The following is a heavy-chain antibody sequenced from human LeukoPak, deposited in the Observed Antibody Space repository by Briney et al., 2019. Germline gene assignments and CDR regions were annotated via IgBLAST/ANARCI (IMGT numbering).Heavy chain of an antibody. CDR3: TKEDSSGAFDY. J-gene: IGHJ4*02. V-gene: IGHV3-30*04. Sequence: GGSLRLSCAASGFTFSSYAMHWVRQAPGKGLEWVAVISYDGSNKYYADSVKARFTISRDNSKNTLYLQMNSLRAEDTAVYYCTKEDSSGAFDYWGQGTLVTVSS. CDR2: ISYDGSNK. D-gene: IGHD3-22*01. CDR1: GFTFSSYA.